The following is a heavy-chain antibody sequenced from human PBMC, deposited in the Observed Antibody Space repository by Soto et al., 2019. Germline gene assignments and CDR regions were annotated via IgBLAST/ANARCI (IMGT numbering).Heavy chain of an antibody. CDR2: IWYDGSNK. Sequence: GGSLRLSCAASGFTFSSYGMHWVRQAPGKGLEWVAVIWYDGSNKYYADSVKGRFTISRDNSKNTLYLQMNSLRAEDTAVYYCARERMTMVRGVNYYYGMDVWGQGPTVTV. D-gene: IGHD3-10*01. V-gene: IGHV3-33*01. CDR3: ARERMTMVRGVNYYYGMDV. CDR1: GFTFSSYG. J-gene: IGHJ6*02.